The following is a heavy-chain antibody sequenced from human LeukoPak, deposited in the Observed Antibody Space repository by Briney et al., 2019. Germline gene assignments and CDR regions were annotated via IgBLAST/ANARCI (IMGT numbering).Heavy chain of an antibody. CDR2: IYYSGST. Sequence: PSETLSLTCTVSGGSVSSGSYYWSWIRQPPGKGLEWIGYIYYSGSTNYNPSLKSRVTISVDTSKNQFSLKLSSVTAADTAVYYCARASPGRGYSYGYGYYYYGMDVWGQGTTVTVSS. J-gene: IGHJ6*02. CDR3: ARASPGRGYSYGYGYYYYGMDV. CDR1: GGSVSSGSYY. V-gene: IGHV4-61*01. D-gene: IGHD5-18*01.